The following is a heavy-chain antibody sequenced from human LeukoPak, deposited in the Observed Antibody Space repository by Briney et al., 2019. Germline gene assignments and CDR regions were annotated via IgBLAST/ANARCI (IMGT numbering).Heavy chain of an antibody. CDR1: GFTFSSYE. D-gene: IGHD6-13*01. CDR3: ARAPGLHRARKYTSSWYLYYYYMDV. J-gene: IGHJ6*03. V-gene: IGHV3-48*03. Sequence: GGSLRLSCAASGFTFSSYEMNWVRQAPGKGLEWVSYISSSGSTIYYADSVKGRFTISRDNSKNTLYLQMNSLRAEDTAVYYCARAPGLHRARKYTSSWYLYYYYMDVWGKGTTVTVSS. CDR2: ISSSGSTI.